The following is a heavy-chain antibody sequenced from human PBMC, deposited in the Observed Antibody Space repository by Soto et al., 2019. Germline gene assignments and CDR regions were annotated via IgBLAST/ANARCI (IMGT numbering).Heavy chain of an antibody. V-gene: IGHV3-30-3*01. CDR2: ISYDGSNK. Sequence: QVQLVESGGGVVQPGRSLRLSCAASGFTFSSYAMHWVRQAPGKGLEWVAVISYDGSNKYYADSVKGRFTISRDNSKNTLYLQMNSLRAEDTAVYYCARDGVRYCSGGSCYNYYYGMDVWGQGTTVTVSS. CDR1: GFTFSSYA. J-gene: IGHJ6*02. CDR3: ARDGVRYCSGGSCYNYYYGMDV. D-gene: IGHD2-15*01.